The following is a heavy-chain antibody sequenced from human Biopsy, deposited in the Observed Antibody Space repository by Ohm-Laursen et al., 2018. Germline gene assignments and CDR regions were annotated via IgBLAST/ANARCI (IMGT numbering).Heavy chain of an antibody. CDR2: IYYTGST. J-gene: IGHJ6*02. CDR1: RDSISNYY. V-gene: IGHV4-59*12. Sequence: TLSLTCTVSRDSISNYYWTWIRQSPGKGLEWIGYIYYTGSTNYNSSVKSRVTISVDTSKNQFSLKVRFVTAADTAVYYCVRGVDYYDPYHYYALDVWGQGTTVTVSS. CDR3: VRGVDYYDPYHYYALDV. D-gene: IGHD3-22*01.